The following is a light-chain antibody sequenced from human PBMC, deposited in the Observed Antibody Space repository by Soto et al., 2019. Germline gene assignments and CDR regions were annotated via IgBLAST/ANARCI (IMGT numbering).Light chain of an antibody. J-gene: IGKJ1*01. CDR2: GAS. V-gene: IGKV3-20*01. CDR3: QHYGTTPWT. Sequence: ETVLTQSPGTLSLSPGERVTLSCRASQSVCSRCLAWYQQKPGQSPRLLIYGASSGATGIPDRFSGSGSGTDFTLTISRLEPEDFAVYYCQHYGTTPWTFGQGTKVGIK. CDR1: QSVCSRC.